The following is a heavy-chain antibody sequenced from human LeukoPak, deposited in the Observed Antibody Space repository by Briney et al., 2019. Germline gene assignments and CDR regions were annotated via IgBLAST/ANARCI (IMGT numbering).Heavy chain of an antibody. CDR1: GFSFSSYA. V-gene: IGHV3-23*01. CDR2: ISGGGVNT. CDR3: AKGGTYHDILTPYYV. D-gene: IGHD3-9*01. J-gene: IGHJ4*02. Sequence: GGSLRLSCAASGFSFSSYALTWVRQGPGKGLEWVSGISGGGVNTYYADSVKGRFTISRDNSKKTLFLQMDSLRADDTAVYYCAKGGTYHDILTPYYVWGQGTLVTVSS.